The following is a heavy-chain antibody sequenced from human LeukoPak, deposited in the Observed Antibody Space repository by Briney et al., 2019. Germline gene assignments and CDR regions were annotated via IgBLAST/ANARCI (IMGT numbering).Heavy chain of an antibody. V-gene: IGHV3-21*01. CDR3: ASHSSSWYEGGY. Sequence: GGSLRPSCAASGFTFSSYSMNWVRQAQGRGLEWVSSITSSTSYIYYADSVKGRFTISRDNAKNSLYLQMNSLRAEDTAVYYCASHSSSWYEGGYWGQGTLVTVSS. J-gene: IGHJ4*02. CDR2: ITSSTSYI. D-gene: IGHD6-13*01. CDR1: GFTFSSYS.